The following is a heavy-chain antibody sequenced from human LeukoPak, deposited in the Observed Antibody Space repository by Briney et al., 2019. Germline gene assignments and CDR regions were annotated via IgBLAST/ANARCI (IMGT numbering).Heavy chain of an antibody. CDR2: ISGSGGST. CDR3: AKAGYGDYRVDY. J-gene: IGHJ4*02. V-gene: IGHV3-23*01. D-gene: IGHD4-17*01. CDR1: GFTFSSCA. Sequence: GGSLRFSCAASGFTFSSCAMSWVRQAPGKGLEWVSAISGSGGSTYYADSVKGRFTISRDNSKNTLYLQMNSLRAEDTAVYYCAKAGYGDYRVDYWGQGTLVTVSS.